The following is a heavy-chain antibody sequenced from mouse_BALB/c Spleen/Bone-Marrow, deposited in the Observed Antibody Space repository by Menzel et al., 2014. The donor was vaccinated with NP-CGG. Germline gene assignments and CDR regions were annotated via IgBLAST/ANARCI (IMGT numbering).Heavy chain of an antibody. V-gene: IGHV1-9*01. D-gene: IGHD3-3*01. CDR1: GYTFSSYW. CDR2: ILPGSGST. J-gene: IGHJ1*01. CDR3: AREGGLWYFDV. Sequence: VKLVESGAELMKPGASVKISCKATGYTFSSYWIEWVKQRPGHGLEWIGEILPGSGSTNYNEKFKGKATFTADTSSNTAYMQLSSLTSEDSAVYYCAREGGLWYFDVWGAGTTVTVSS.